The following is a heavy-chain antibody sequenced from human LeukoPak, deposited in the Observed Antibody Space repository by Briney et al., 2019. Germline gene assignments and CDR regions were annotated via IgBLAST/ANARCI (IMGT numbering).Heavy chain of an antibody. CDR1: GFTFSSYG. J-gene: IGHJ4*02. Sequence: GGSLRLSCAASGFTFSSYGIHWVRQAPGKGLEWVAVIWYDGSNKYYADSVKGRFTISRDNSKNTLYLQMNSLRAEDTAVYYCAKDRGGDRPDYFDYWGQGTLVTVSS. V-gene: IGHV3-33*06. CDR3: AKDRGGDRPDYFDY. CDR2: IWYDGSNK. D-gene: IGHD4-17*01.